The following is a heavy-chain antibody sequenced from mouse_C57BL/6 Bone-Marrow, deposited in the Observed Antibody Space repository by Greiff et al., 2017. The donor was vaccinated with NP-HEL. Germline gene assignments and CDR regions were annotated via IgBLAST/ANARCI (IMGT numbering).Heavy chain of an antibody. CDR1: GYTFTSYW. CDR3: ARYYYGSRGWYFDV. Sequence: QVQLQQPGADLVKPGASVKLSCKASGYTFTSYWMHWVKQRPGRGLEWIGRIDPNSGGTKFNETFKTKATLTVDKPSSTAYMQLSSLTSEDSAFYYCARYYYGSRGWYFDVWGTGTTVTVSS. V-gene: IGHV1-72*01. D-gene: IGHD1-1*01. CDR2: IDPNSGGT. J-gene: IGHJ1*03.